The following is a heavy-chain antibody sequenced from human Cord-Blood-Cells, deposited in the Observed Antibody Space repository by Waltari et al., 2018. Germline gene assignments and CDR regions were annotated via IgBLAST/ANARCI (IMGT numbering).Heavy chain of an antibody. CDR2: INPSGGST. V-gene: IGHV1-46*01. Sequence: QVQLVQSGAEVQKPGASVKVSCQASGYTFTSYYMLWVRQAPGQGLEWMGIINPSGGSTSYAQKFQGRVTMTRDTSTSTVYMELSSLRSEDTAVYYCARVFDRGYYFDYWGQGTLVTVSS. J-gene: IGHJ4*02. CDR1: GYTFTSYY. CDR3: ARVFDRGYYFDY. D-gene: IGHD3-10*01.